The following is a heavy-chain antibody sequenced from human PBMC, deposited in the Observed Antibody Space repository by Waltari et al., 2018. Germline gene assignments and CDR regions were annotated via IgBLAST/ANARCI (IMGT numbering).Heavy chain of an antibody. D-gene: IGHD3-16*01. CDR1: GFTFSSYA. J-gene: IGHJ4*02. V-gene: IGHV3-23*01. CDR2: IYSAAGGGGT. Sequence: EVLLLESGGGLVQPGGSLRLSCAASGFTFSSYAMNWVRQAPGKGLEWVLTIYSAAGGGGTQYADSVTGRFTISRDNSKNTLYLQMNRLRAADTAMYYCAKDTLSYSQNWGQGIMVTVSS. CDR3: AKDTLSYSQN.